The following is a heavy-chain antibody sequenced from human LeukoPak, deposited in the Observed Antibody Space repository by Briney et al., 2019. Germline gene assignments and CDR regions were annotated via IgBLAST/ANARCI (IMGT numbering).Heavy chain of an antibody. Sequence: PSETLSLTCTVSGGSISSGTYYWSWIRQPAGKGLEWIGRVYTSGSTNYNPSLKSRLTISVDTSKNQFSLKLSSVTAADTAVYYCARGRFDPWGQGTLVTVSS. CDR2: VYTSGST. CDR3: ARGRFDP. J-gene: IGHJ5*02. V-gene: IGHV4-61*02. CDR1: GGSISSGTYY.